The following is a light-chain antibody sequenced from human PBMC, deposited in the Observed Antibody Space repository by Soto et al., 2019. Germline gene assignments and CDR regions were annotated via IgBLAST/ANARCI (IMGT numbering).Light chain of an antibody. Sequence: EIVLTQSPGTLSLSPGERTTLSCRASQSVNSNYLVWYQQKPGQAPRLLIYGASTRAAGITDRFSGSGSGTEFTLTISRLEPEDFAVYYCQHYDISPLFGPGTKVDI. CDR2: GAS. CDR1: QSVNSNY. CDR3: QHYDISPL. V-gene: IGKV3-20*01. J-gene: IGKJ3*01.